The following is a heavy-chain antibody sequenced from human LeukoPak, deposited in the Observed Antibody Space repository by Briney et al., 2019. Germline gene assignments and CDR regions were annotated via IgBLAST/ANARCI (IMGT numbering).Heavy chain of an antibody. CDR1: GDSINRHY. V-gene: IGHV4-59*08. Sequence: PSETLSLTCTVSGDSINRHYWSWVRQTPGTGLGWIGYISYRGSTNYNPSLKSRVTMSVDTSNNQFSLRLSSVTAADTAVYYCATNAGPAALDAIDIWGQGTIVIVSS. CDR2: ISYRGST. J-gene: IGHJ3*02. CDR3: ATNAGPAALDAIDI. D-gene: IGHD2-2*01.